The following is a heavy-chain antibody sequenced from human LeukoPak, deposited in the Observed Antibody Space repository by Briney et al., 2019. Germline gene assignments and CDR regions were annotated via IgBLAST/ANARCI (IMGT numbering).Heavy chain of an antibody. CDR3: ATQGRIRSYYYYGMDV. J-gene: IGHJ6*02. CDR2: IYHSGST. V-gene: IGHV4-30-2*01. D-gene: IGHD2-15*01. CDR1: GGSISSGGYY. Sequence: SSETLSLTCTVSGGSISSGGYYWSWIRQPPGKGLEWIGYIYHSGSTYYNPSLKSRVTISVDRSKNQFSLKLSSVTAADTAVYYCATQGRIRSYYYYGMDVWGQGTTVTVSS.